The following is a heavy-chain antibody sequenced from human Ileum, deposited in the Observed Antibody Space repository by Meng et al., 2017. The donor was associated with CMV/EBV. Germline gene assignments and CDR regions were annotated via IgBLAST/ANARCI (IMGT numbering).Heavy chain of an antibody. CDR3: AKGFLYHVDY. Sequence: GGSLRLSCAASGFTFNFLGMHWVRQAPGKGLEWVAFITYDGSDQFYADSVKGRFTLSRDNSKNTLYLRMNSLRAEDTAVYFCAKGFLYHVDYWGQGTLVNGAS. CDR1: GFTFNFLG. V-gene: IGHV3-30*02. J-gene: IGHJ4*02. D-gene: IGHD2-2*01. CDR2: ITYDGSDQ.